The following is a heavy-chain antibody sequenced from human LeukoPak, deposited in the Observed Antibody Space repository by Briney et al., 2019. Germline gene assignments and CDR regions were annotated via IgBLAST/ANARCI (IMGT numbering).Heavy chain of an antibody. D-gene: IGHD3-16*01. Sequence: GGSLRLSCAASGFTFSDYYMSWIRQAPGKGLEWVSYISSSGSTIYYADSVKGRFTISRDNAKNTLYLQMNSLRAEDTAVYYCARDYTQYYYYYYMDVWGKGTTVTVSS. CDR1: GFTFSDYY. J-gene: IGHJ6*03. CDR2: ISSSGSTI. V-gene: IGHV3-11*04. CDR3: ARDYTQYYYYYYMDV.